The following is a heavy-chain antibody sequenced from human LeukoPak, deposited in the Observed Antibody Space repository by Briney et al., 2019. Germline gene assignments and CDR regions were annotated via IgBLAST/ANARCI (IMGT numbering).Heavy chain of an antibody. D-gene: IGHD2-2*01. CDR3: ARVGYCSSTSCGGLDP. V-gene: IGHV1-18*01. CDR1: GYTFTSYG. Sequence: ASVKVSCKASGYTFTSYGISWVRQAPGQGLEWMGWISAYNGNTNYAQKLQGRVTMTTDTSTSTAYMELRSLRSDDTAVYYCARVGYCSSTSCGGLDPWGQGTLVTVSS. J-gene: IGHJ5*02. CDR2: ISAYNGNT.